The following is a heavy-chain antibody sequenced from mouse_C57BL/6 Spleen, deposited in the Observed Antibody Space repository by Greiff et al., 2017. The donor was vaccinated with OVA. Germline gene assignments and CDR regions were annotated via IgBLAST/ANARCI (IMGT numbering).Heavy chain of an antibody. J-gene: IGHJ4*01. CDR3: ARRRGLDYAMDY. V-gene: IGHV1-52*01. D-gene: IGHD4-1*01. Sequence: QVQLQQPGAELVRPGSSVKLSCKASGYTFTSYWMHWVKQRPIQGLEWIGNIDPSDSETKYNQKFKDKATLTVDKSSSTAYMQLSSLTSEDSAVYYCARRRGLDYAMDYGGQGTSVTVSS. CDR1: GYTFTSYW. CDR2: IDPSDSET.